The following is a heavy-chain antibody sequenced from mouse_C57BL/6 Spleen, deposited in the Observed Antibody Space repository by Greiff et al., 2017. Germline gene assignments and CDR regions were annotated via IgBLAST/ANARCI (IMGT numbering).Heavy chain of an antibody. V-gene: IGHV1-52*01. CDR2: IDPSDRET. D-gene: IGHD1-1*01. CDR1: GYTFTSYW. CDR3: ARGGRGAMDY. Sequence: VQLQQPGAELVRPGSSVKLSCKASGYTFTSYWMHWVKQRPIQGLEWIGNIDPSDRETHYNQKFKDKAPLTVDKSSSTAYMQLRSVTSEDSAVYYCARGGRGAMDYWGQGTSVTVSS. J-gene: IGHJ4*01.